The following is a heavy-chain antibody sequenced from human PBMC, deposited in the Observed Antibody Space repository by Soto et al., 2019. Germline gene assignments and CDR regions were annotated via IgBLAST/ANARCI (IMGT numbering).Heavy chain of an antibody. CDR2: INSDGSST. J-gene: IGHJ4*02. V-gene: IGHV3-74*01. D-gene: IGHD3-22*01. CDR3: ATFPPRGKVITLGLTAH. CDR1: GFTFSSYW. Sequence: GGSLRLSCAASGFTFSSYWMHWVRQAPGKGLVWVSRINSDGSSTSYADSVKGRFTISRDNAKNTLYLQMNSLRAEDTAVYYCATFPPRGKVITLGLTAHWGQGTLVTVS.